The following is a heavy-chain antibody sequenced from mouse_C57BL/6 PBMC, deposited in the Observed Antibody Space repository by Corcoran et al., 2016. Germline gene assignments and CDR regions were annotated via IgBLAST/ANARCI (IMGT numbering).Heavy chain of an antibody. J-gene: IGHJ4*01. V-gene: IGHV1-80*01. CDR1: GYAFSSYW. CDR3: ARYVTGTGAMDY. D-gene: IGHD4-1*01. Sequence: QVQLQQSGAELVKPGASVKISCKASGYAFSSYWMNWVKQRPGKGLEWIGQIYPGDGDTNYNGKFKGKATLTADKSSSTAYMQLSSLTSEDSAVYFCARYVTGTGAMDYWGQGTSVTVSS. CDR2: IYPGDGDT.